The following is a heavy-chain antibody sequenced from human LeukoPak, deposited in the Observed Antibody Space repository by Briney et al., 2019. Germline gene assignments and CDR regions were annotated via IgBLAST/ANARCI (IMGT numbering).Heavy chain of an antibody. CDR3: ASGYYDVLTGHPKNFDY. Sequence: SETLSLTCTVSGGPINSNSYYWGWIRQSPGKGLEWIGSIYYSGSTYYNPSLKSRVTISVDTSKNQFSLKLSSVTAADTALYYCASGYYDVLTGHPKNFDYWDQGTLVTVS. CDR2: IYYSGST. CDR1: GGPINSNSYY. D-gene: IGHD3-9*01. J-gene: IGHJ4*02. V-gene: IGHV4-39*01.